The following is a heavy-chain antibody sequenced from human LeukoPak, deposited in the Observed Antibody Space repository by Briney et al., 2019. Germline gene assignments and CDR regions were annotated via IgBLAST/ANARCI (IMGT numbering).Heavy chain of an antibody. CDR1: GYTFTSYG. J-gene: IGHJ4*02. CDR3: ARATPHYYDSSGSFFDY. Sequence: ASVKVFCKASGYTFTSYGISWVRQAPGQGLEWMGWISAYNGNTNYAQKLQGRVTMTTDTSTSTAYMELRSLRSDDTAVYYCARATPHYYDSSGSFFDYWGQGTLVTVSS. D-gene: IGHD3-22*01. CDR2: ISAYNGNT. V-gene: IGHV1-18*01.